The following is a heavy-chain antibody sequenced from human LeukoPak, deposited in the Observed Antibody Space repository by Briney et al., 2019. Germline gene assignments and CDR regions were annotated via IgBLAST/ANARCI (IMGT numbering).Heavy chain of an antibody. Sequence: ASVKVSCKASGYTFTSYYMHWVRQAPGQGLEWMGIINPSGGSTSYAQKFQGRVTMTRDTSKNQFSLKLSSVTAADTAVYYCARVGYYHPFDYWGQGTLVTVSS. CDR3: ARVGYYHPFDY. CDR2: INPSGGST. CDR1: GYTFTSYY. J-gene: IGHJ4*02. D-gene: IGHD3-22*01. V-gene: IGHV1-46*01.